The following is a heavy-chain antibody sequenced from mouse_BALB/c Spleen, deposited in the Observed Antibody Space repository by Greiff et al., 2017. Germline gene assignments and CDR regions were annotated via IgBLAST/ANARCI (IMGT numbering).Heavy chain of an antibody. J-gene: IGHJ1*01. CDR1: GYTFTSYT. CDR3: ARVHTDCYFDV. CDR2: INPSSGYT. D-gene: IGHD1-1*01. V-gene: IGHV1-4*02. Sequence: VQLQQSAAELARPGALVKMSCKASGYTFTSYTMHWVKQRPGQGLEWIGYINPSSGYTEYNQKFKDKTTLTADKSSSTAYMQLSSLTSEDSAVYYCARVHTDCYFDVWGEGTTVTVSS.